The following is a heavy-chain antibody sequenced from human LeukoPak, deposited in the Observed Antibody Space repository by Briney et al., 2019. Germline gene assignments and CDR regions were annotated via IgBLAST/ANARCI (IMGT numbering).Heavy chain of an antibody. D-gene: IGHD3-9*01. Sequence: GSLKLSCAASGFTFSSYSMNWVRQAPGKGLEWVSSISSSSSYIYYADSVKGRFTISRDNAKNSLYLQMNSLRAEDTAVYYCAKETYYDILTASANYGMDVWGQGTTVTVSS. V-gene: IGHV3-21*01. CDR1: GFTFSSYS. CDR2: ISSSSSYI. J-gene: IGHJ6*02. CDR3: AKETYYDILTASANYGMDV.